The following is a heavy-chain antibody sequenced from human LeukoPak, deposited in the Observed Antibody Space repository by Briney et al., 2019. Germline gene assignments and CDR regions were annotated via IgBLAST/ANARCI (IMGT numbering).Heavy chain of an antibody. V-gene: IGHV1-69*05. D-gene: IGHD3-22*01. CDR2: IIPIFGTA. CDR1: GGTFSSYA. CDR3: ADTDYYDGRCY. Sequence: ASVKVSCKASGGTFSSYAISWVRQAPGQGLEWMGGIIPIFGTANYAQKFQGRVTITTDESTSTAYMELSSLRSEDTAVYYCADTDYYDGRCYWGQGTLVTVSS. J-gene: IGHJ4*02.